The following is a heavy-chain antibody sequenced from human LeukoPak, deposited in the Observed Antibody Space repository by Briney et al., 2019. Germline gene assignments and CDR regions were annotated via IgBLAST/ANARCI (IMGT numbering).Heavy chain of an antibody. J-gene: IGHJ4*02. CDR2: ISWNSGSI. V-gene: IGHV3-9*01. CDR1: GFTFDDYA. Sequence: GGSLRLSCAASGFTFDDYAMHWVRQAPEKGLEWVSGISWNSGSIGYADSVKGRFTISRDNAKNSLYLQMNSLRAEDTALYYCAKDPVKESAEGHFDYWGQGTLVTVSS. CDR3: AKDPVKESAEGHFDY. D-gene: IGHD3-3*01.